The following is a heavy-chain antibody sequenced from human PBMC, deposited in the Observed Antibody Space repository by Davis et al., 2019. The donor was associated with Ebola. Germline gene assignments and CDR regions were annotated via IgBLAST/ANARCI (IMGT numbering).Heavy chain of an antibody. CDR1: GFTFSDYY. V-gene: IGHV3-11*01. CDR2: ISSSGSTM. Sequence: PGGSLRLSCAASGFTFSDYYMSWIRQAPGKGLEWVSYISSSGSTMYYADSVKGRFTISRDNAKNSLYLQMNSLRAEDTAVYYCARDPPPGGDSSGYYYVRDYYYYYGMDVWGQGTTVTVSS. J-gene: IGHJ6*02. D-gene: IGHD3-22*01. CDR3: ARDPPPGGDSSGYYYVRDYYYYYGMDV.